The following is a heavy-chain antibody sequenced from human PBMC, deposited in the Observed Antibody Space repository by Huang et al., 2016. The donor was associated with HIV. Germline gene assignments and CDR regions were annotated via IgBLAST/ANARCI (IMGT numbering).Heavy chain of an antibody. CDR3: ARAPIYYGSGSYYRYYFDY. CDR2: ISGSSRDI. Sequence: EVQLVESGGGLVKPGGSLRLSCAASGFSFSSYSLNWVRQAPGKGMEWVSFISGSSRDIYYASSGKGRFTISRDNAENSLYLQMKSLRVEDTAVYYCARAPIYYGSGSYYRYYFDYWGQGTLVTVSS. D-gene: IGHD3-10*01. V-gene: IGHV3-21*01. CDR1: GFSFSSYS. J-gene: IGHJ4*02.